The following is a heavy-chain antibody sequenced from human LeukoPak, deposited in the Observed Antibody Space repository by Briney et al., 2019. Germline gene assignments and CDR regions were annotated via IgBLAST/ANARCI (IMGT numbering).Heavy chain of an antibody. CDR3: ATELGYCSSTSCSGEEGY. CDR1: GFTFSSYA. J-gene: IGHJ4*02. D-gene: IGHD2-2*01. CDR2: ISGSGGST. V-gene: IGHV3-23*01. Sequence: GSLRLSCAASGFTFSSYAMSWVRQAPGKGLEWVSAISGSGGSTYYADSVKGRFTISRDNSKNTLYLQMNSLRAEDTAVYYCATELGYCSSTSCSGEEGYWGQGTLVTVSS.